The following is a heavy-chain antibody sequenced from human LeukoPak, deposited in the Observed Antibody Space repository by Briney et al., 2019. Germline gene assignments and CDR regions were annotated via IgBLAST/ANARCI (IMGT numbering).Heavy chain of an antibody. CDR2: INPSGGST. CDR3: ARDGIERGYSGYDLAC. D-gene: IGHD5-12*01. CDR1: GYTFTSYY. Sequence: ASVKVSCKASGYTFTSYYMRWVRQAPGQGLEWMGIINPSGGSTSYAQKFQGRVTMTRDTSTSTVYMELSSLRSEDTAVYYCARDGIERGYSGYDLACWGQGTLVTVSS. V-gene: IGHV1-46*01. J-gene: IGHJ4*02.